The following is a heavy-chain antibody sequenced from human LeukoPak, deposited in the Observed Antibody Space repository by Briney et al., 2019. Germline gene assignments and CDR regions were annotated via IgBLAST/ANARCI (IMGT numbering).Heavy chain of an antibody. Sequence: SGGSLRLSCTASEFTVSKNYMLWVRQAPGKGLEWVSLIFSNGDTNYADSVKGRFTISRDTSKNKVSPQINSLRVEDTAMYYCTRDQMNYWGQGTLVTVSS. D-gene: IGHD5-24*01. CDR3: TRDQMNY. J-gene: IGHJ4*02. V-gene: IGHV3-53*01. CDR2: IFSNGDT. CDR1: EFTVSKNY.